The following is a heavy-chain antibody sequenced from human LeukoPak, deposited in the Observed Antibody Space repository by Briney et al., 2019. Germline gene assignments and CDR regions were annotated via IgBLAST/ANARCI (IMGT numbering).Heavy chain of an antibody. CDR2: ISYDGSNK. CDR3: ARGIAAAGTALYN. CDR1: GFTFSSYA. J-gene: IGHJ4*02. D-gene: IGHD6-13*01. V-gene: IGHV3-30*14. Sequence: GRSLRLSCAASGFTFSSYAMHWVRQAPGKGLEWVAVISYDGSNKFYADSVKGRFTISRDNSKNTLYLQINSLRAEDTAMYYCARGIAAAGTALYNWGQGTLLTVSS.